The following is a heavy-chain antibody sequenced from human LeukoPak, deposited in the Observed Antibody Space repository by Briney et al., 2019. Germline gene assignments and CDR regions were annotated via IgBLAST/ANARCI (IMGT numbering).Heavy chain of an antibody. CDR1: GYTFTSYD. D-gene: IGHD6-19*01. J-gene: IGHJ4*02. Sequence: GASVKVSCKASGYTFTSYDINWVRQAPGQGLEWMGGIIPIFGTANYAQKFQGRVTITADESTSTAYMELSSLRSEDTAVYYCAREFPDSSGWYGPGMNWGQGTLVTVSS. CDR2: IIPIFGTA. CDR3: AREFPDSSGWYGPGMN. V-gene: IGHV1-69*13.